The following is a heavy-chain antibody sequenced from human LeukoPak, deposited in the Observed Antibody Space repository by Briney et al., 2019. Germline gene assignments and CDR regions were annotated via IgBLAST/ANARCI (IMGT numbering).Heavy chain of an antibody. V-gene: IGHV5-51*01. D-gene: IGHD3/OR15-3a*01. CDR3: ARVPPFLWTHDMNAFDI. CDR1: GYSFTSYW. Sequence: GESLKISCKGSGYSFTSYWIGWVRQMPGKGLEWMGIIYPGDSDTRYSPSFQGQVTISADKSISTAYLQWSSLKASDTAMYYCARVPPFLWTHDMNAFDIWGQGTMVTVSS. J-gene: IGHJ3*02. CDR2: IYPGDSDT.